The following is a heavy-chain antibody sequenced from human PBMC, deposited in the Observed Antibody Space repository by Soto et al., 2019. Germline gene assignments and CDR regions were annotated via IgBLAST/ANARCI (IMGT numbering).Heavy chain of an antibody. V-gene: IGHV4-34*01. CDR2: INHSGST. J-gene: IGHJ4*02. D-gene: IGHD3-10*01. CDR3: ARGPWRITMVRGVFDY. CDR1: GGSFSGYY. Sequence: SETLSLTCAVYGGSFSGYYWGWIRQPPGKGLEWIGEINHSGSTNYNPSLKSRVTISVDTSKNQFSLKLSSVTAADTAVYYCARGPWRITMVRGVFDYWGQGTLVTVSS.